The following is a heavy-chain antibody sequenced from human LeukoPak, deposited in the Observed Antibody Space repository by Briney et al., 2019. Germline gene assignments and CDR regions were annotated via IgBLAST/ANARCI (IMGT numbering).Heavy chain of an antibody. CDR2: INPSGGST. CDR3: GRGNKSFDP. V-gene: IGHV1-46*01. Sequence: ASVKVSCKASGYTFTSYYMHWVRQAPGQGLEWMGLINPSGGSTSYAQKFQGRVTMTKDTSTNAAYMELNKLTSDDTAVYYCGRGNKSFDPWGQGTLVTVSS. J-gene: IGHJ5*02. CDR1: GYTFTSYY.